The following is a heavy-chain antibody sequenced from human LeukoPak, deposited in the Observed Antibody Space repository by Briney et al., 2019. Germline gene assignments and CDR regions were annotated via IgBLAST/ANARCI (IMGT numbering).Heavy chain of an antibody. J-gene: IGHJ4*02. CDR1: GFTFSGSW. V-gene: IGHV3-7*01. CDR2: INQDGSGK. CDR3: ARELSWSGRDY. D-gene: IGHD3-3*01. Sequence: GSLRLSCAASGFTFSGSWMSWVRQAPGKGLEWVANINQDGSGKNYLDSVKGRFTISIDRGKNSLYLQMNSLRDEDTAVYYCARELSWSGRDYWGQGTLVTVSS.